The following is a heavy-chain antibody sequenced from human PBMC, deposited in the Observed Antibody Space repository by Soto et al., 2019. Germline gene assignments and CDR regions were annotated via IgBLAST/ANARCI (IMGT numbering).Heavy chain of an antibody. V-gene: IGHV3-23*01. Sequence: GGSLRLSCAASGFTFSSYAMSWVRQAPGKGLEWVSAISGSGGSTYYADSVKGRFTISRDNSKNTLYLQMNSLRAEDTAVYYCAKGQIVGATTVDAFDIWGQGTMVTVSS. CDR1: GFTFSSYA. CDR3: AKGQIVGATTVDAFDI. J-gene: IGHJ3*02. CDR2: ISGSGGST. D-gene: IGHD1-26*01.